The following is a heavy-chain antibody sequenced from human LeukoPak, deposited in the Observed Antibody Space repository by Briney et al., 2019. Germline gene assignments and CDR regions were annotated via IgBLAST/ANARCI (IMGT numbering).Heavy chain of an antibody. V-gene: IGHV4-34*01. D-gene: IGHD6-6*01. Sequence: SETLSLTCAVYGGSFSAYYWSWIRQPPGKGLECMGEINHSGSTNYNPSLKSRVTISVDTSKNQFSLKLSSVTAADTAVYYCARMSSSSAYYYYGMDVWGQGTTVTVSS. CDR1: GGSFSAYY. J-gene: IGHJ6*02. CDR3: ARMSSSSAYYYYGMDV. CDR2: INHSGST.